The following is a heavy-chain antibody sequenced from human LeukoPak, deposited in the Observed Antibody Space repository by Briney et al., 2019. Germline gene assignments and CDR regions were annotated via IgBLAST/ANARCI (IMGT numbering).Heavy chain of an antibody. J-gene: IGHJ4*02. CDR3: ARGYDPLTGRPQWGLDY. D-gene: IGHD3-9*01. Sequence: SETLSLTCTVSGGSISSYYWSWLRQPPGKGLEWXXXXXNSGRSSNYNPSPNSRVTISVDTSKNQFSLKLSSVTAADTAVYYCARGYDPLTGRPQWGLDYWGQGTQVIVSS. CDR2: XXNSGRSS. V-gene: IGHV4-59*01. CDR1: GGSISSYY.